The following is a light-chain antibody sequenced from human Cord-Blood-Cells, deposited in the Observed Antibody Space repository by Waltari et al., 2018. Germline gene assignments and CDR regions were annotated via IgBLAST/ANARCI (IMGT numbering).Light chain of an antibody. CDR2: SNN. CDR3: AAWDDSLNGRV. CDR1: RSNIGSNT. J-gene: IGLJ2*01. Sequence: QSVLTQPPSASGTPGQRVTISCSGSRSNIGSNTVHWYQQLPGPAPKLLIYSNNQRPSGVPDRFSGSKSGTSASLAISGLQSEDEADYYCAAWDDSLNGRVFGGGTKLTVL. V-gene: IGLV1-44*01.